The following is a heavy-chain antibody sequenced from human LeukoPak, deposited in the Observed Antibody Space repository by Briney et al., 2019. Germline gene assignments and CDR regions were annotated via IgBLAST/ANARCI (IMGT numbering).Heavy chain of an antibody. CDR2: ISAYNGNT. CDR1: GYTFTSYG. V-gene: IGHV1-18*04. J-gene: IGHJ4*02. CDR3: ARDRPYSSGWYGVNFDY. Sequence: SSLKVSCKASGYTFTSYGISWVRQAPGQGLEWMEWISAYNGNTNYAQKLQGRVTMTTGTSTRTAYMELRSLRSDDTAVYYCARDRPYSSGWYGVNFDYWGQGTLVTVSS. D-gene: IGHD6-19*01.